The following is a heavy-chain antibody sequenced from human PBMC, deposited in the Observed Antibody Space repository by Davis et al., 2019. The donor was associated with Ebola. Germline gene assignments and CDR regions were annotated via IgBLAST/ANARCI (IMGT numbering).Heavy chain of an antibody. V-gene: IGHV4-39*07. CDR1: GGSISSSSYY. J-gene: IGHJ5*02. Sequence: SETLSLTCTVSGGSISSSSYYWGWIRQPPGKGLEWIGSIYYSGSTYYNPSLKSRVTISVDTSKNQFSLKLSSVTAADTAVYYCARDMYDRSSDWYHWFDPWGQGTLVTVSS. CDR2: IYYSGST. CDR3: ARDMYDRSSDWYHWFDP. D-gene: IGHD6-19*01.